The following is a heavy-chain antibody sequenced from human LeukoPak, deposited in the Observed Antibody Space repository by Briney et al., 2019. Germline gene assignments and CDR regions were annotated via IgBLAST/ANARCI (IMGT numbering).Heavy chain of an antibody. CDR2: ISYDGSNK. CDR3: ARTMYSSGWYWVFEALAR. V-gene: IGHV3-30-3*01. CDR1: GFTFSSYA. D-gene: IGHD6-19*01. Sequence: GGSLRLSCAASGFTFSSYAMHWVRQAPGKGLEWVAVISYDGSNKYYADSVKGRFTISRDNSKNTLYLQMNSLRAEDTAVYYCARTMYSSGWYWVFEALARWGRGTLVTVSS. J-gene: IGHJ4*02.